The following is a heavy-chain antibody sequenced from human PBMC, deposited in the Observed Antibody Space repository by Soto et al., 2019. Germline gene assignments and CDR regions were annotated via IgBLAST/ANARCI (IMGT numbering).Heavy chain of an antibody. D-gene: IGHD3-22*01. CDR1: GFTFSDYY. CDR3: ARVRYYDSSGYPYFDY. J-gene: IGHJ4*02. V-gene: IGHV3-11*06. Sequence: PGGSLRLSCAASGFTFSDYYMSWIRQAPGKGLEWVSYISSSSSYTNYADSVKGRFTISRDNAKNSLYLQMNSLRAEDTAVYYCARVRYYDSSGYPYFDYWGQGALVTVSS. CDR2: ISSSSSYT.